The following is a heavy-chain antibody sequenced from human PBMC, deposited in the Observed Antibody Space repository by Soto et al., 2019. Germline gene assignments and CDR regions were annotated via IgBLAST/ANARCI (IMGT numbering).Heavy chain of an antibody. J-gene: IGHJ6*03. V-gene: IGHV1-8*01. CDR2: MNPNSGNT. D-gene: IGHD1-20*01. CDR3: ATGPLRYNWSHLISYYYYMDV. CDR1: GYTFTSYD. Sequence: QVQLVQSGAEVKKPGASVKVSCKASGYTFTSYDINWVRQATGQGLEWMGWMNPNSGNTGYAQKFQGRVTMTRNTSISTAYMKLSSLRSEDTAVYYCATGPLRYNWSHLISYYYYMDVWGKGTTVTVSS.